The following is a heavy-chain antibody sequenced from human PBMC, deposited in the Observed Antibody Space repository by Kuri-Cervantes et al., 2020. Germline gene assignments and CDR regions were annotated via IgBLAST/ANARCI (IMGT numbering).Heavy chain of an antibody. J-gene: IGHJ6*03. CDR3: AKGVRAAAPLYYYYYMNV. CDR1: GFTFSNFG. V-gene: IGHV3-30*02. CDR2: DK. Sequence: GGSLRLSCTASGFTFSNFGVHWVRQAPGKGLEWVAFDKYYADSVKGRFTISRDNSKNTLYLQMNSPRDEDTAVYYCAKGVRAAAPLYYYYYMNVWGKGTTVTVSS. D-gene: IGHD6-13*01.